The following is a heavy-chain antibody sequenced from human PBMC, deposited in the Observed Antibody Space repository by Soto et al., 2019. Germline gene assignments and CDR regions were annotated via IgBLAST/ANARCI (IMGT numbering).Heavy chain of an antibody. CDR1: GGSISSGGYY. Sequence: TSETLSLTCTVSGGSISSGGYYWSWIRQHPGKGLEWIGYIYYSGSTYHNPSLKSRVTISVDTSKNQFSLKLSSVTAADTAVYYCAIYNGYRYGYTLYYWGQGTLVTVSS. V-gene: IGHV4-31*03. D-gene: IGHD5-18*01. CDR2: IYYSGST. CDR3: AIYNGYRYGYTLYY. J-gene: IGHJ4*02.